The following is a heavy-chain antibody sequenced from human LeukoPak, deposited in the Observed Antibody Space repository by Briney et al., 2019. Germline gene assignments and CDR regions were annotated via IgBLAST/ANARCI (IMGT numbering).Heavy chain of an antibody. D-gene: IGHD1-1*01. CDR1: GYTFTSYG. V-gene: IGHV1-18*01. CDR3: AGESNWAYYFDY. Sequence: ASVKVSCKASGYTFTSYGISWVRQAPGEGLEWMGWISTYDGNTKYAENLQDRVTLTTDTSTSTAYMEVRSLRSDDTAVYFCAGESNWAYYFDYWGPGTLLTVSS. J-gene: IGHJ4*02. CDR2: ISTYDGNT.